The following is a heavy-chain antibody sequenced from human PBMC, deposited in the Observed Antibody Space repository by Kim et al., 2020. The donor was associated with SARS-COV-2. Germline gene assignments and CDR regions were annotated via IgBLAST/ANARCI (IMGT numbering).Heavy chain of an antibody. CDR1: GFTFSSYA. J-gene: IGHJ3*02. CDR2: ISGSGGST. V-gene: IGHV3-23*01. Sequence: GGSLRLSCAASGFTFSSYAMSWVRQAPGKGLEWVSAISGSGGSTYYADSVKGRFTISRDNSKNTLYLQMNSLRAEDTAVYYCANGGLWFGEPSDAFDIWGQGTMVTVSS. CDR3: ANGGLWFGEPSDAFDI. D-gene: IGHD3-10*01.